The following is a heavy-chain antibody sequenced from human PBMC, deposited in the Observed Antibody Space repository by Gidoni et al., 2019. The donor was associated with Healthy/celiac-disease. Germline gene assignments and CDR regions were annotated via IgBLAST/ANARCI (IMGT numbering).Heavy chain of an antibody. V-gene: IGHV4-61*02. CDR1: GGSISSGSYY. D-gene: IGHD2-2*01. CDR3: ARERQRGYCSSTSCYWGRNV. J-gene: IGHJ6*02. CDR2: IYTSGST. Sequence: QVQLQESGPGLVKPSQTLSLTCTVSGGSISSGSYYWSWIRQPAGKGLEWIGRIYTSGSTNYNPSLKSRVTISVDTSKNQFSLKLSSVTAADTAVYYCARERQRGYCSSTSCYWGRNVWGQGTTVTVSS.